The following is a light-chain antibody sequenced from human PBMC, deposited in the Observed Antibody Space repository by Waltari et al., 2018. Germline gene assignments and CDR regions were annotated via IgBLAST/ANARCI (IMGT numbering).Light chain of an antibody. V-gene: IGKV3-20*01. CDR3: QQYGSSVMYT. CDR1: QRLIKRY. CDR2: GAS. J-gene: IGKJ2*01. Sequence: EVVLTQSPVTLSLSPGDRATLSCRASQRLIKRYVAGYHQTPGQAPTLLIYGASNRAAGIPDRFSGSGSETDFTLTISRLEPEDFGVYYCQQYGSSVMYTFGQGTRLEIK.